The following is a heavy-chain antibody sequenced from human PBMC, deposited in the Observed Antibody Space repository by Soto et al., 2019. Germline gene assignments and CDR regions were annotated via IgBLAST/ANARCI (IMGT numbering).Heavy chain of an antibody. CDR2: ISSSSSYI. J-gene: IGHJ4*02. Sequence: PGGSLRLSCAASGFTFSSYSMNWVRQAPGKGLEWVSSISSSSSYIYYADSVKGRFTISRDNAKNSLYLQMNSLRAEDTAVYYCARDPILTGYYAPDFDYWGQGTLVTVSS. V-gene: IGHV3-21*01. CDR3: ARDPILTGYYAPDFDY. CDR1: GFTFSSYS. D-gene: IGHD3-9*01.